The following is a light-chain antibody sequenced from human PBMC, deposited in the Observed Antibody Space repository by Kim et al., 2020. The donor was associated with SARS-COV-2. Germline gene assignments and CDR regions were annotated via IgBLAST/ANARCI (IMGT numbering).Light chain of an antibody. CDR2: GAS. CDR3: QQYNNWLIT. CDR1: QSVSSN. J-gene: IGKJ5*01. Sequence: VSPGESATRSCRASQSVSSNLAWYQQKPGQAPRLLIYGASTRATGIPARFSGSGSGTEFTLTISSLQSEDFAVYYCQQYNNWLITFGQGTRLEIK. V-gene: IGKV3-15*01.